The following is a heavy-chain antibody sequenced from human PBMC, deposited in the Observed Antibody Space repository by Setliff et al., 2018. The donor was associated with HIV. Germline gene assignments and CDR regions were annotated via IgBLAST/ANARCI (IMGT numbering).Heavy chain of an antibody. CDR2: IDPNSGAT. Sequence: ASVKVSCKASGYTFSGYYLHWVRRAPGQGLEWMGWIDPNSGATNYAQSFQGRVTMTRDMSISTVYMEPSSLSSDDTAMYYCARREAGNLDWYFDLWGRGTQVTVSS. CDR3: ARREAGNLDWYFDL. J-gene: IGHJ2*01. V-gene: IGHV1-2*02. CDR1: GYTFSGYY. D-gene: IGHD1-1*01.